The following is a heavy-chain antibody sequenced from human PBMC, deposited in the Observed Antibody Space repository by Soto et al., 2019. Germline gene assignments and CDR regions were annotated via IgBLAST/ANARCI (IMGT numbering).Heavy chain of an antibody. CDR1: GFTFSSYW. CDR2: IKQDGSEK. J-gene: IGHJ5*02. D-gene: IGHD3-10*01. V-gene: IGHV3-7*01. CDR3: ARDLKEYGSGSYYNGGYNWFDP. Sequence: EVQLVESGGGLVQPGGSLRLSCAASGFTFSSYWMSWVRQAPGKGLEWVANIKQDGSEKYYVDSVKGRFTISRDNAKNSLYLQMNSLRAEDKAVYYCARDLKEYGSGSYYNGGYNWFDPWGQGTLVTVSS.